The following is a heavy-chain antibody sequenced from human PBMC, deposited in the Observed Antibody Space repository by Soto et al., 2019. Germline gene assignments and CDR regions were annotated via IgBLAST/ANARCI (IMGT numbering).Heavy chain of an antibody. Sequence: QVQLVESGGGVVQPGRSLRLSCAASGFSFRSYAMHWVRQAPGKGLEWVALISFDGTNKYYADSVKGRFTISRDNSKNTVYLQMNSLRDEDTAVYYCAKDASTGWYWTLDHWGQGTLVAVSS. D-gene: IGHD6-19*01. J-gene: IGHJ4*02. CDR1: GFSFRSYA. CDR2: ISFDGTNK. V-gene: IGHV3-30*18. CDR3: AKDASTGWYWTLDH.